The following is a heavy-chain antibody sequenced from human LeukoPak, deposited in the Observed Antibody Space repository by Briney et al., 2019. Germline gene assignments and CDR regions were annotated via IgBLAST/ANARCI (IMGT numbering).Heavy chain of an antibody. J-gene: IGHJ4*02. V-gene: IGHV4-39*07. D-gene: IGHD3-22*01. CDR3: ARGGYPGRLHDY. CDR2: IYYTGST. Sequence: PSETLSLTCTVSDGSISSSSYYWDWIRQPPGKGLEFIGSIYYTGSTYYNPSLKSRVTISVDTSKNQFSLKLSSVTAADTAVYYCARGGYPGRLHDYWGREPWSPSPQ. CDR1: DGSISSSSYY.